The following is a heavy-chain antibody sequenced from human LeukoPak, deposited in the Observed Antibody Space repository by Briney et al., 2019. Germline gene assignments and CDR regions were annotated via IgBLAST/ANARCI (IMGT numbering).Heavy chain of an antibody. J-gene: IGHJ4*02. D-gene: IGHD3-3*01. Sequence: KPGGSLRLSCAASGFTFSDYYMSWIRQAPGKGLEWIGSIYYSGSTYYNPSLKSRVTISVDTSKNQFSLKLSSVTAADTAVYYCARRITIFGVVITYYFDYWGQGTLVTVSS. CDR3: ARRITIFGVVITYYFDY. CDR1: GFTFSDYY. CDR2: IYYSGST. V-gene: IGHV4-38-2*01.